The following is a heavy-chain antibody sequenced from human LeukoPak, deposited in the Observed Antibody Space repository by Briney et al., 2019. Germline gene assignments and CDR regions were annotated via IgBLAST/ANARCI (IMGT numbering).Heavy chain of an antibody. J-gene: IGHJ3*02. V-gene: IGHV3-64*01. D-gene: IGHD3-10*01. CDR2: ISSKGGST. CDR3: VKDRVYGGFGELLCDAFDI. CDR1: VYTFSRCT. Sequence: GGSLRLSCAASVYTFSRCTMYCVRHSPGKGLEYVSAISSKGGSTYYANSVKGRFTISRDNSKNTLYLQMGSLRGEDMAVYYCVKDRVYGGFGELLCDAFDIWGQGTMVTVSS.